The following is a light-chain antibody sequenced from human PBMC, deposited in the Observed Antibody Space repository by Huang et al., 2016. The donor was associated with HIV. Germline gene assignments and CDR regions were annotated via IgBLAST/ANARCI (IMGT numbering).Light chain of an antibody. CDR2: AAS. J-gene: IGKJ1*01. Sequence: EIVMTQSPATLSVSPGERAILSCMASQSITSNLAWYQQKPGQAPRLLIYAASTRATGIPARFSGSGSVTEFTLSISSLQSEDFAVYYFQQYNNWPPWTFGQGTKVEIK. V-gene: IGKV3-15*01. CDR1: QSITSN. CDR3: QQYNNWPPWT.